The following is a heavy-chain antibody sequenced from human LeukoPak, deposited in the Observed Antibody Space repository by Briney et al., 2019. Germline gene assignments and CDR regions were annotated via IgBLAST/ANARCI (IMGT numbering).Heavy chain of an antibody. CDR3: ASYQLLYLFDY. V-gene: IGHV4-38-2*01. Sequence: SETLSLTCAVSGYSISGGYYWGWIRQPPGKGLEWIGSIYHSGSTYYNPSLKSRVTISVDTSKNQFSLKLSSVTAPDTAVYYCASYQLLYLFDYWGQGTLVTVSS. CDR2: IYHSGST. CDR1: GYSISGGYY. D-gene: IGHD2-2*01. J-gene: IGHJ4*02.